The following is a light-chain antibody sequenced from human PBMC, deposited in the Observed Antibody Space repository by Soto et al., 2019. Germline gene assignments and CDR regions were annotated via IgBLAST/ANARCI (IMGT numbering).Light chain of an antibody. Sequence: DIQMTQSPSTLSASVGDRVTITCRASQSISSWLAWYQQKPGKAPKLLIYKASSLESGVPSSFSGSRSGTDFTLTLSSLKHHNFATYYCKQYNSYPWPLGQGTNLEIK. J-gene: IGKJ1*01. CDR2: KAS. V-gene: IGKV1-5*03. CDR3: KQYNSYPWP. CDR1: QSISSW.